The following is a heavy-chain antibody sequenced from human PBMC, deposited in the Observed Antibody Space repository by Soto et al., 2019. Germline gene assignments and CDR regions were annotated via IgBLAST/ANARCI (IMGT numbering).Heavy chain of an antibody. CDR1: GFTFSSYA. CDR2: MSYDGSNK. V-gene: IGHV3-30-3*01. CDR3: ARETAVAGDY. D-gene: IGHD6-19*01. Sequence: GGSLRLSCAASGFTFSSYAMHWVRQAPGKGLEWVAVMSYDGSNKYYADSVKGRFTISRDNSKNTLYLQMNSLRAEDTAVYYCARETAVAGDYWGQGTLVTVSS. J-gene: IGHJ4*02.